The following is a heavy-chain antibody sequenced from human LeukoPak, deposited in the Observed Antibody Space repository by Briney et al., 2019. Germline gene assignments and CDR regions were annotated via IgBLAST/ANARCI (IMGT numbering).Heavy chain of an antibody. D-gene: IGHD5-12*01. Sequence: GVSLTLSCEASGFSFSSHAMLWLRQAPGKGLEWVSSITSTRSDIYHADSVKGRFTISRDNARNSLFLQMNSLRAEDTAVYYCARVLVATTLESEHWRDPWGQRTLVTVSS. CDR1: GFSFSSHA. V-gene: IGHV3-21*01. CDR2: ITSTRSDI. CDR3: ARVLVATTLESEHWRDP. J-gene: IGHJ5*02.